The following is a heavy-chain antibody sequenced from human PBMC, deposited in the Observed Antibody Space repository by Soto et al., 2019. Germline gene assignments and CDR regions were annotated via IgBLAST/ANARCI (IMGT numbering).Heavy chain of an antibody. D-gene: IGHD3-22*01. CDR2: IWYDGSNK. J-gene: IGHJ4*02. CDR3: ARDSDPYYYDSSGPQIDY. Sequence: QVQLVESGGGVVQPGRSLRLSCAASGFTFSSYGMHWVRQAPGKGLEWVAVIWYDGSNKYYADSVKGRFTISRDNSKNTLYLQMNSLRAEDTAVYYCARDSDPYYYDSSGPQIDYWGQGTLVTVSS. V-gene: IGHV3-33*01. CDR1: GFTFSSYG.